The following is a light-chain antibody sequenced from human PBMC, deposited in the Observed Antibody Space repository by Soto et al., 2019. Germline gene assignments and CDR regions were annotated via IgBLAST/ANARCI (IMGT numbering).Light chain of an antibody. CDR2: DNN. J-gene: IGLJ2*01. Sequence: QSVLTQPPSASGTPGQRVTISGSGSSSNIGRNTVNWYQQLPVAAPKLLIYDNNQRPSGVPDRFSGSKSGTSASLAISGLQSEDEADYYCASWDDSLNGVFGGGTQLTVL. V-gene: IGLV1-44*01. CDR3: ASWDDSLNGV. CDR1: SSNIGRNT.